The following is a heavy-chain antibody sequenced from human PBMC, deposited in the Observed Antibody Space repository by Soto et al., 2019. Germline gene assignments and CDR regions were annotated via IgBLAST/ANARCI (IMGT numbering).Heavy chain of an antibody. CDR1: GFTFSSYG. Sequence: GGSLRLSCAASGFTFSSYGMHWVRQAPGKGLEWVAVISYDGSNKYYADSVKGRFTISRDNSKNTLYLQMNSLRAEDTAVYYCAKDHYVTMVRSYYYYGMDVWGQGTTVTVSS. CDR3: AKDHYVTMVRSYYYYGMDV. V-gene: IGHV3-30*18. J-gene: IGHJ6*02. CDR2: ISYDGSNK. D-gene: IGHD3-10*01.